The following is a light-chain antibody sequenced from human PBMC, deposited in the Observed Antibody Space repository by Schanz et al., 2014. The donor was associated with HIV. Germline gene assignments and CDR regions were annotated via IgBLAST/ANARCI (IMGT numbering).Light chain of an antibody. Sequence: QSVLTQPPSASGTPGQRVTISCSGSRSNIGSNSVSWYQQLPRTAPKLLIYSNNERPSGVPDRFSGSKSGTSASLAISGLQSEDESVYYCAAWDDSLNGHWVFGGGTKLTVL. CDR1: RSNIGSNS. V-gene: IGLV1-44*01. CDR2: SNN. J-gene: IGLJ3*02. CDR3: AAWDDSLNGHWV.